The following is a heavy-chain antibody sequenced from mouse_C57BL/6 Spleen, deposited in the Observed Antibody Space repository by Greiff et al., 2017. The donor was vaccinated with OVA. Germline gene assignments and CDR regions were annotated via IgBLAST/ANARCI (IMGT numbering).Heavy chain of an antibody. V-gene: IGHV2-5*01. Sequence: QVQLQQSGPGLVQPSQSLSITCTVSGFSLTSYGVHWVRQSPGKGLEWLGVIWRGGSTDYNAAFMSRLSITKDNSKSQVFFKMNSLQADDTAIYYCAKDYYYYDYDGYAMDYWGQGTSVTVSS. CDR1: GFSLTSYG. J-gene: IGHJ4*01. CDR3: AKDYYYYDYDGYAMDY. D-gene: IGHD2-4*01. CDR2: IWRGGST.